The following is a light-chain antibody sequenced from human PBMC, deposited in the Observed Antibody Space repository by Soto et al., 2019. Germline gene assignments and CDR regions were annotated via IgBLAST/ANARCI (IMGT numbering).Light chain of an antibody. CDR2: DAS. Sequence: VLSLSAGAVSLSPGERATLSCRASQSVSSYLAWYQQKPGQAPRLLIYDASNRATGIPARFSGSGSGTEFTLTISSLQPDDLATYSCPPYNSYPFGQGTKV. CDR1: QSVSSY. V-gene: IGKV3D-15*01. CDR3: PPYNSYP. J-gene: IGKJ1*01.